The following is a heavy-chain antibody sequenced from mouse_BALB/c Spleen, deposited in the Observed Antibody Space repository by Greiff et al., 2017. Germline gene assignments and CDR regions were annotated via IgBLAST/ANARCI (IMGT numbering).Heavy chain of an antibody. CDR2: IYPGGGYT. V-gene: IGHV1-63*02. D-gene: IGHD1-1*01. Sequence: VKLMESGAELVRPGTSVKISCKASGYTFTNYWLGWVKQRPGHGLEWIGDIYPGGGYTNYNEKFKGKATLTADTSSSTAYMQLSSLTSEDSAVYFCAYTDLDYWGQGTTLTVSS. J-gene: IGHJ2*01. CDR3: AYTDLDY. CDR1: GYTFTNYW.